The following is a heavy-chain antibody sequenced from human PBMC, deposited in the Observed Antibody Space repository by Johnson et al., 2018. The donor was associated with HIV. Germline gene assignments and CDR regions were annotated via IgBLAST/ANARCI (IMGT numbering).Heavy chain of an antibody. Sequence: VQLVESGGGLVQPGGSLRLSCAASGFTFSSYAMSWVRQAPGKGLTWVSAISGSGGSTYYADSVKGRFTIYRDNFKNTLYLQMNGLRPEDTAVYYCAKEDPWRRAFDIWGQGTMVTVSS. J-gene: IGHJ3*02. CDR3: AKEDPWRRAFDI. CDR1: GFTFSSYA. D-gene: IGHD1-1*01. V-gene: IGHV3-23*04. CDR2: ISGSGGST.